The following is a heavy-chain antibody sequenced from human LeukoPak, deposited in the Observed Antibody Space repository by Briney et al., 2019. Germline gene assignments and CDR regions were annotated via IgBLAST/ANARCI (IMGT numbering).Heavy chain of an antibody. J-gene: IGHJ4*02. CDR3: ASRDYFDY. CDR2: ITADSGTT. CDR1: GFTFSTKS. Sequence: GGSLRLSCAVSGFTFSTKSMNWVRQAPGKGLEWVSYITADSGTTYYADSVKGRFTISRDNAKNSLFLQMNSLGDEDTAVYYCASRDYFDYWGQGTLVTVSS. V-gene: IGHV3-48*02.